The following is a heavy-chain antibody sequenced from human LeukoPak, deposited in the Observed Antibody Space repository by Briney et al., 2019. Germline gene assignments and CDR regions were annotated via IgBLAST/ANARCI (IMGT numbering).Heavy chain of an antibody. D-gene: IGHD3-22*01. CDR2: IYYSGST. CDR1: GGSISSGGYY. J-gene: IGHJ4*02. CDR3: ARVPETRGSSGYYSPTLRYFDY. V-gene: IGHV4-31*03. Sequence: TLSLTCTVSGGSISSGGYYWSWIRQHPGKGLEWIGYIYYSGSTYYNPSLKSRVTISVDTSKNQFSLKLSSVTAADTAVYYCARVPETRGSSGYYSPTLRYFDYWGQGTLVTVSS.